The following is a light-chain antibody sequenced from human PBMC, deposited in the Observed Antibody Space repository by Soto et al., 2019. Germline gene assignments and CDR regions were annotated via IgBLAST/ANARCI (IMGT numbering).Light chain of an antibody. CDR2: EVS. V-gene: IGLV2-14*01. CDR1: SSDVGGYNY. J-gene: IGLJ1*01. CDR3: SSYTSSSTLP. Sequence: QSALTQPASVSGSPGQSITISFSGTSSDVGGYNYVSWYQQHPGKAPKLMIYEVSNRPSGVSNRFSGSKSGNTASLTISGLQAEDEADYYCSSYTSSSTLPFGTGTKVTVL.